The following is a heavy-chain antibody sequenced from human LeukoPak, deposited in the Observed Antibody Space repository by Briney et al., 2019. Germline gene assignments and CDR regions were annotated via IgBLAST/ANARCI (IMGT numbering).Heavy chain of an antibody. CDR2: ISGSGGST. CDR3: ACIAAAGDYFDY. V-gene: IGHV3-23*01. D-gene: IGHD6-13*01. J-gene: IGHJ4*02. CDR1: GFTFSSYA. Sequence: GGSLRLSCAASGFTFSSYAMRWVRQAPGKGLEWVSAISGSGGSTYYADSVKGRFTISRDNSKNTLYLQMNSLRAEDTAVYYCACIAAAGDYFDYWGQGTLVTVSS.